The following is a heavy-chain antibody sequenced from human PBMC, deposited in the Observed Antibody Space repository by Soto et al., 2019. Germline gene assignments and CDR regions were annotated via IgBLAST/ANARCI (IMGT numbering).Heavy chain of an antibody. D-gene: IGHD6-13*01. Sequence: SETLSLTCTVSGGSISSGDYYWSWIRQPPGKGLEWIGYIYYSGSTYYNPSLKSRVTISVDTSKNQFSLKLSSVTAADTAVYYCARARIAAAEVIYFDYWGQGTLVTVSS. CDR3: ARARIAAAEVIYFDY. J-gene: IGHJ4*02. CDR1: GGSISSGDYY. V-gene: IGHV4-30-4*01. CDR2: IYYSGST.